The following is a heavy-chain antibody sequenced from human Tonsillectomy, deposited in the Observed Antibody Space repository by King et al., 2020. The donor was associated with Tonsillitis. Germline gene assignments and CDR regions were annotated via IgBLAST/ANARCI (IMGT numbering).Heavy chain of an antibody. CDR1: GFIFSSYW. CDR2: INSDGSSI. CDR3: ARVATAGTPPYWYFDL. V-gene: IGHV3-74*01. Sequence: VQLVESGGGLVQPGGSLRLSCAAPGFIFSSYWMHWVRHAPGKGLVWVPGINSDGSSIRYAESLKGRLTISKDNAKNTLYLHMNSLRAEDTAVYYCARVATAGTPPYWYFDLWGRGTLVTVSS. J-gene: IGHJ2*01. D-gene: IGHD6-13*01.